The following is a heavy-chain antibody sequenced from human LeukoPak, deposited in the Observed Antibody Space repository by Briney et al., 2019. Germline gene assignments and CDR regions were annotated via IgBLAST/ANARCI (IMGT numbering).Heavy chain of an antibody. CDR1: GGSISSSSYY. CDR3: ARVRYQLHRGGAFDI. D-gene: IGHD2-2*01. Sequence: SETLSLTCTVSGGSISSSSYYWGWIRQPPGKGLEWIGSIYYSGSTYYNPSLKSRVTISVDTSKNQFSLKLSSVTAADTAVYYCARVRYQLHRGGAFDIWGQGTMVTVSS. J-gene: IGHJ3*02. CDR2: IYYSGST. V-gene: IGHV4-39*07.